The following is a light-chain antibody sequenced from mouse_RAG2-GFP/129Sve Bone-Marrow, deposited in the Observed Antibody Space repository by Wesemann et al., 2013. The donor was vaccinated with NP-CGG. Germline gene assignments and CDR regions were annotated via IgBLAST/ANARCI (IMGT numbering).Light chain of an antibody. CDR2: STS. J-gene: IGKJ4*01. V-gene: IGKV4-57*01. Sequence: QIVLTQSPAIMSASPGEKVTITCSASSSVSYMHWFQQKPGTSPKLWIYSTSNLASGVPARFSGSGSGTSYSLTISRVEAEDAATYYCQQWSSNPLTFGSGTKLEIK. CDR1: SSVSY. CDR3: QQWSSNPLT.